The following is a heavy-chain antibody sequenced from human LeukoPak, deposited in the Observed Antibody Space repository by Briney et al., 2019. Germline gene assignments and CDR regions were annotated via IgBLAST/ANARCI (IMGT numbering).Heavy chain of an antibody. J-gene: IGHJ4*02. CDR1: GFNFDRYT. D-gene: IGHD3-10*02. CDR3: AKELDTMFFDY. Sequence: GGSLRLSCATSGFNFDRYTIHWVRQAPGKGLEWVSLAGWAGGTTFYSDSVRGRFTISRDSGRKSAYLQINSLTTDDTAFYFCAKELDTMFFDYWGQGALVTVSS. CDR2: AGWAGGTT. V-gene: IGHV3-43*01.